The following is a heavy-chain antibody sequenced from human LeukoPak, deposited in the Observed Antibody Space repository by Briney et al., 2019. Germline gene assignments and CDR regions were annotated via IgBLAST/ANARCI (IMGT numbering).Heavy chain of an antibody. Sequence: GSLRLSYAASGFTFSSYGMHWVRQAPGKGLEWVAFIRYDGSNKYYADSVKGRFTISRDNSKNTLYLQMNSLRAEDTAVYYCAKDHYYYDSSGYYSHYWGQGTLVTVSS. V-gene: IGHV3-30*02. J-gene: IGHJ4*02. D-gene: IGHD3-22*01. CDR1: GFTFSSYG. CDR2: IRYDGSNK. CDR3: AKDHYYYDSSGYYSHY.